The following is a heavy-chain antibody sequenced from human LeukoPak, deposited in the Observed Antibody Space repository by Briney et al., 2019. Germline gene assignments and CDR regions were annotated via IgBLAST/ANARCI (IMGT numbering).Heavy chain of an antibody. CDR1: GGTFSSYA. CDR2: IIPIFGTA. J-gene: IGHJ3*02. D-gene: IGHD6-25*01. V-gene: IGHV1-69*06. Sequence: ASVKVSCKASGGTFSSYAISWVRQAPGQGLEWMGGIIPIFGTANYAQKFQGRVTITANKSTSTAYMELSSLRSEDTAVYYCASSAAALGAFDIWGQGTMVTVSS. CDR3: ASSAAALGAFDI.